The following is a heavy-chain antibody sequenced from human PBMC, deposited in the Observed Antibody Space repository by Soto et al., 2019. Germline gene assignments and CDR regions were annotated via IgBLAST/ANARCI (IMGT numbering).Heavy chain of an antibody. V-gene: IGHV4-4*02. Sequence: QVQLQESGPGLVKPSGTLSLTCAVSGGSISSSNWWGLVRQPPGKGLEWIGEIYHSGITNYNPSLKSPVTITVDNSKNQFSLKLSAVTAVDTAMYYCARRALAFGVINAHLDYWGQGTLVTVSS. CDR2: IYHSGIT. D-gene: IGHD3-3*01. CDR1: GGSISSSNW. CDR3: ARRALAFGVINAHLDY. J-gene: IGHJ4*02.